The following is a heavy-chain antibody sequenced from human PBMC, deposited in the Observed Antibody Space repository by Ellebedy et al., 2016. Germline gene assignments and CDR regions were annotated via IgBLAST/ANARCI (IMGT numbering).Heavy chain of an antibody. CDR1: GFSFNTFF. J-gene: IGHJ4*02. Sequence: GGSLRLXXAASGFSFNTFFMSWVRQAPGKGLEWVSTISGGSDNTRFADSVKGRFTVSRDNSKNTLYLQMNSLRADDTAVYYCARLTDYWGQGTLVTVSS. CDR3: ARLTDY. CDR2: ISGGSDNT. V-gene: IGHV3-23*01. D-gene: IGHD3-9*01.